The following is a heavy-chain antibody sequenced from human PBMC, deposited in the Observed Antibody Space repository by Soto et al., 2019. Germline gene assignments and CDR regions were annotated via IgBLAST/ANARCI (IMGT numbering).Heavy chain of an antibody. Sequence: PSETLSLTCTVSGGSISSSSFHWGWIRQPPGKGLEWIGSIYYSGSTYYSTSLKSRVNISVDTSKNQFSLKLSSVTAADTALYYCARRERAAGTDWWFDPWGQGTLVT. D-gene: IGHD6-13*01. CDR3: ARRERAAGTDWWFDP. V-gene: IGHV4-39*01. J-gene: IGHJ5*02. CDR1: GGSISSSSFH. CDR2: IYYSGST.